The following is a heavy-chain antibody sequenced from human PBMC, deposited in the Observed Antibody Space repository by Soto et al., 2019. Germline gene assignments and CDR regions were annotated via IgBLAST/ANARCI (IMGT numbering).Heavy chain of an antibody. Sequence: GASVKVSCKVSGYTLTELSMHWVRQAPGKGLEWMGGFDPEDGETIYAQKFQGRVTMTEDTSTDTAYMELSSLRSEDTAVYYCATAVGATTAYYYGMDVWGQGTTVTVSS. V-gene: IGHV1-24*01. D-gene: IGHD1-26*01. CDR2: FDPEDGET. CDR1: GYTLTELS. CDR3: ATAVGATTAYYYGMDV. J-gene: IGHJ6*02.